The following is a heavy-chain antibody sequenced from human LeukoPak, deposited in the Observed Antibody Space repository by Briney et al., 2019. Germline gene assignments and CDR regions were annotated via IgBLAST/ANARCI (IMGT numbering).Heavy chain of an antibody. CDR1: GYTFTGYY. V-gene: IGHV1-18*04. J-gene: IGHJ5*02. D-gene: IGHD2-15*01. Sequence: ASVKVSCKASGYTFTGYYMHWVRQAPGQGLEWMGWISAYNGNTNYAQKLQGRVTMTTDTSTSTAYMELRGLRSDDTAVYYCARDSSGSWFDPWGQGTLVTVSS. CDR3: ARDSSGSWFDP. CDR2: ISAYNGNT.